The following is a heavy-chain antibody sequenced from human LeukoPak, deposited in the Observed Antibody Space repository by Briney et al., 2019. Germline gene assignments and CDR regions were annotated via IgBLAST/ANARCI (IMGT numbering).Heavy chain of an antibody. D-gene: IGHD5-12*01. CDR3: ARDTYDYYFNP. Sequence: PPETLSLTCTVSGDSISSHYWNWIRQPPGKGLEWIGCVHYSGITYYNPSLKSRVAISVDTSKKQFSLILNSVTAADTAVYYCARDTYDYYFNPWGQGTLVTVSS. V-gene: IGHV4-59*11. CDR1: GDSISSHY. J-gene: IGHJ5*02. CDR2: VHYSGIT.